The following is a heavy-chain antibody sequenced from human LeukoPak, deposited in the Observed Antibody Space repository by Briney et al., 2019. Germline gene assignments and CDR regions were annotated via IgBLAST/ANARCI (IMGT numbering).Heavy chain of an antibody. CDR2: VSSDGST. V-gene: IGHV4-59*08. CDR1: GDSVTSSY. CDR3: ARLDCLIEGCYNH. J-gene: IGHJ4*02. D-gene: IGHD2-15*01. Sequence: SQKLSLTCTLSGDSVTSSYWNWIRQPPGKGLEWIGYVSSDGSTSYNPPRTSRLTMSVDTAKSDISLNLTSVTAADTAIYYCARLDCLIEGCYNHWGRGTLVTVSS.